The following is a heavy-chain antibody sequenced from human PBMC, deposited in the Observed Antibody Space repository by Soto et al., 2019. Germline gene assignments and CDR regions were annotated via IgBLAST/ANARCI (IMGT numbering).Heavy chain of an antibody. CDR3: ARFDYSNPSFDY. J-gene: IGHJ4*02. Sequence: SETLSLTCSVSGGSISSYFWSWIRQPPGKGLEWIGFIYDSGSTNYNPSLKSRVTMSVDTSKNQFSLRLSSVTAADTAVYYCARFDYSNPSFDYWGQGTLVTVSS. CDR1: GGSISSYF. V-gene: IGHV4-59*01. CDR2: IYDSGST. D-gene: IGHD4-4*01.